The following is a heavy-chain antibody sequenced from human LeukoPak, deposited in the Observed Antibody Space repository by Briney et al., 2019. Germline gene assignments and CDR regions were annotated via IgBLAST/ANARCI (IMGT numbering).Heavy chain of an antibody. CDR3: ARESTGMVTPYYFDY. Sequence: GGSLRLTCAASGFTFSSYIMNWVRQAPGKGLEWVSSISSSSSYIYYADSVKGRFTISRYNAKNSLYLQMNSLRAEDTAVYYCARESTGMVTPYYFDYWGQGTLVTVSS. D-gene: IGHD5-18*01. CDR2: ISSSSSYI. J-gene: IGHJ4*02. CDR1: GFTFSSYI. V-gene: IGHV3-21*01.